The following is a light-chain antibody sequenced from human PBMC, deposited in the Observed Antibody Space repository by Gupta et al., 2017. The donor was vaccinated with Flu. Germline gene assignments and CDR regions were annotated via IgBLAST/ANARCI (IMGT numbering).Light chain of an antibody. CDR3: LQSYSTPLLT. CDR2: RAS. CDR1: QSISNY. J-gene: IGKJ3*01. V-gene: IGKV1-39*01. Sequence: SSLSASVGDRVTITCRASQSISNYLNWYQKKPGEAPKLLVYRASSWQSGVPSRFSGSGSGTDFTLTISSRQPEDCASYFCLQSYSTPLLTFGHGTKVDIK.